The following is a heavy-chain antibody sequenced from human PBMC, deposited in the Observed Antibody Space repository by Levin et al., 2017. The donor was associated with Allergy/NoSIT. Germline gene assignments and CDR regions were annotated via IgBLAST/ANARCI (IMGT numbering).Heavy chain of an antibody. J-gene: IGHJ4*02. CDR3: ASSQYGSGSYPIPTDY. Sequence: SCAVYGGSFSGYFWSWIRQPPGKGLEWIGEIHHGGSPTYNPSLKSRVTISGDTSKNQFSLKLISVTAADTAVYYCASSQYGSGSYPIPTDYWGQGTLVTVSS. V-gene: IGHV4-34*01. CDR1: GGSFSGYF. D-gene: IGHD3-10*01. CDR2: IHHGGSP.